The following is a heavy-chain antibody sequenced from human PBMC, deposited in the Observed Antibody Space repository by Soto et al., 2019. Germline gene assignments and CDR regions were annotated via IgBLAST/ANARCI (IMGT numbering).Heavy chain of an antibody. CDR3: ARGAGSGVIGVGYYYYGMAV. Sequence: SVKVSCKASGGTFSSYAISWVRQAPGQGLEWMGGIIPIFGTANYAQKFQGRVTITADESTSTAYMELSSLRSEDTAVYYCARGAGSGVIGVGYYYYGMAVWGQGTTVTVSS. V-gene: IGHV1-69*13. CDR1: GGTFSSYA. J-gene: IGHJ6*02. D-gene: IGHD3-16*02. CDR2: IIPIFGTA.